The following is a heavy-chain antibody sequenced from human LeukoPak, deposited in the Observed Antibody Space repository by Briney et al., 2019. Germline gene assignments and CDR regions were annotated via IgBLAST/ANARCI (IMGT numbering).Heavy chain of an antibody. CDR2: INHNGNVN. CDR1: GFTFSSYW. J-gene: IGHJ3*02. V-gene: IGHV3-7*03. D-gene: IGHD6-19*01. Sequence: GGSLRLSCAASGFTFSSYWMNWARQAPGKGLEWVASINHNGNVNYYVDSVKGRFTISRDNAKNSLYLQMSNLRAEDTAVYFCARDHQWLRAFDIWGQGTMVTVSS. CDR3: ARDHQWLRAFDI.